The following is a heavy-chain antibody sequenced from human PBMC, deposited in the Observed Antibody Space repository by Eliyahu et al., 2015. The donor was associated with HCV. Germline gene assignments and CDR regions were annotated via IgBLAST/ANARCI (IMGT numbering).Heavy chain of an antibody. Sequence: QAQLVQSGPEVKKSGASVKVSCKTSGYXFANYVIQWLRQAPGQSLEWMGWVNSPDNIPKYSQRFQGRVTMTWDASATTAYVELSSLTPEDTAVYYCTRDANNDPHWYFDLWGRGTRVTVSS. CDR3: TRDANNDPHWYFDL. CDR1: GYXFANYV. J-gene: IGHJ2*01. V-gene: IGHV1-3*04. D-gene: IGHD2-2*01. CDR2: VNSPDNIP.